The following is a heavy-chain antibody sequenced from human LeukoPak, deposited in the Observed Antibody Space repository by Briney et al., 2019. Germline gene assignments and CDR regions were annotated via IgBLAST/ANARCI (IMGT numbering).Heavy chain of an antibody. CDR1: GYTFTGYY. CDR3: VRDGAFDV. CDR2: INPNSGDT. J-gene: IGHJ3*01. Sequence: GASVKVSCKASGYTFTGYYMHWVRQAPGQGLEWMGWINPNSGDTNYAQKFQGRVTMTRDTSITTAYMELTRLTSDDTAVYYCVRDGAFDVWGQGTMVTVSS. V-gene: IGHV1-2*02.